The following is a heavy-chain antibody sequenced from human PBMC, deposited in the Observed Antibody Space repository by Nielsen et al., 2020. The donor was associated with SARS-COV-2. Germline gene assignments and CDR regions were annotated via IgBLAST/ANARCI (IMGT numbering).Heavy chain of an antibody. V-gene: IGHV4-39*07. Sequence: SETLSLTCTVSGGSISSSSYYWGWIRQPPGKGLEWIGSIYYSGSTYYNPSLKSRVAISVDTSKNQFSLKLSSVTAADTAVYYCARGRNENDYMDVWAAGPRSPCP. CDR2: IYYSGST. J-gene: IGHJ6*03. CDR3: ARGRNENDYMDV. D-gene: IGHD1-14*01. CDR1: GGSISSSSYY.